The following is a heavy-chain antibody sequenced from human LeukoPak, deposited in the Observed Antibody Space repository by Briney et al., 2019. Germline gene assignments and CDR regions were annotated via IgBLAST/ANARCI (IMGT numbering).Heavy chain of an antibody. D-gene: IGHD3-22*01. CDR1: GCTFSSYA. CDR2: IIPIFGTA. J-gene: IGHJ4*02. V-gene: IGHV1-69*05. CDR3: ESLGGAQTYYYDSSGYYYAY. Sequence: SVKVSCKASGCTFSSYAISWVRQAPGQGLEWMGGIIPIFGTANYAQKFQGRVTITTDESTSTAYMELSSLRSEDTGVYYCESLGGAQTYYYDSSGYYYAYWGQGTLVTVSS.